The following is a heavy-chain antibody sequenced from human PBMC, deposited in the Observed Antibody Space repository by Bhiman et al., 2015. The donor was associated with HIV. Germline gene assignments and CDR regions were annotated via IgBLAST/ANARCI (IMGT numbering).Heavy chain of an antibody. Sequence: QVQLVESGGGVVQPGRSLRLSCAASGFTFSSYAMHWVRQAPGKGLEWVAVISYDGSNKYYADSVKGRFTISRDNSKNTVSLHMDSLRPEDTALYYCAKDLGTWGPLDYWGHGTLVTVSS. V-gene: IGHV3-30-3*01. D-gene: IGHD3-16*01. J-gene: IGHJ4*01. CDR2: ISYDGSNK. CDR3: AKDLGTWGPLDY. CDR1: GFTFSSYA.